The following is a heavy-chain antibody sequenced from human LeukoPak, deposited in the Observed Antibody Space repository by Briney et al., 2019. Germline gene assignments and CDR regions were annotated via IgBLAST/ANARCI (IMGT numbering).Heavy chain of an antibody. Sequence: GGSLRLSCAASGFTFSNYGMHWVRQAPGKGLEWVAVISYDGGTEYYADSVKGRFTISRDKSKNKLYLQMNSLTTEDTAVYYCAKTSRGRWVDWGMDVWGQGTTVTVSS. CDR2: ISYDGGTE. V-gene: IGHV3-30*18. D-gene: IGHD6-25*01. CDR1: GFTFSNYG. J-gene: IGHJ6*02. CDR3: AKTSRGRWVDWGMDV.